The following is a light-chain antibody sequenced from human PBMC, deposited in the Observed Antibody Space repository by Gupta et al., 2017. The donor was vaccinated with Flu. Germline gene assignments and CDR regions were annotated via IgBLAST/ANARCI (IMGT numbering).Light chain of an antibody. CDR2: DAS. CDR3: QQRSNWPPIFT. CDR1: QSVSSY. Sequence: EIVLTQSPATLSLSPGERATLPCRASQSVSSYLAWYQQKPGQAPRLLIYDASNRATGIPARFSGSGSGTDFTLTISSLEPEDFAVYYCQQRSNWPPIFTFGPGTKVEIK. J-gene: IGKJ3*01. V-gene: IGKV3-11*01.